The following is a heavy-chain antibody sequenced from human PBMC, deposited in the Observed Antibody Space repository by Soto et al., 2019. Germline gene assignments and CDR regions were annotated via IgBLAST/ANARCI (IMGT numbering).Heavy chain of an antibody. D-gene: IGHD4-17*01. J-gene: IGHJ6*03. V-gene: IGHV3-33*01. CDR1: GFTFSSYG. Sequence: GGSLRLSCAASGFTFSSYGMHWVRQAPGKGLEWVAVIWYDGSNKYYADSVKGRFTISRDNSKNTLYLQMNSLRAEDTAVYYCARGGTTVTAYVGYYYMDVWGKGTTVTVSS. CDR2: IWYDGSNK. CDR3: ARGGTTVTAYVGYYYMDV.